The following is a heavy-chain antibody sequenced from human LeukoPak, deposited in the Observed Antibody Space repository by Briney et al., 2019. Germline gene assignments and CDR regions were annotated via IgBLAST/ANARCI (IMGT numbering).Heavy chain of an antibody. CDR1: GFTFSNAV. CDR2: IDGVGGGT. D-gene: IGHD3-3*01. J-gene: IGHJ4*02. CDR3: ARRIGGTKDY. V-gene: IGHV3-23*01. Sequence: GGSLRLSCAASGFTFSNAVMSWVRQAPGKGPEWVSSIDGVGGGTDYADSVRGRFTISRDNFKNTSYLQMNSLRADDTAVYYCARRIGGTKDYWGQGAQVTVSS.